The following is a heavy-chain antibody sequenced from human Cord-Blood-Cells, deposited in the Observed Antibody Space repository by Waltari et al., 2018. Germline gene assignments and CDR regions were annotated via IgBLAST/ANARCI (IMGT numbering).Heavy chain of an antibody. Sequence: EVQLLESGGGLVQPGGSLRLSCAASGFTFSSYAMSWVRQAPGKGLAWVSAISGSGGSTYYADSVKGRFTISRDNSKNTLYLQMNSLRAEDTAVYYCAKSGPTGETFSSYYYYYMDVWGKGTTVTVSS. CDR3: AKSGPTGETFSSYYYYYMDV. J-gene: IGHJ6*03. CDR2: ISGSGGST. V-gene: IGHV3-23*01. CDR1: GFTFSSYA. D-gene: IGHD3-16*01.